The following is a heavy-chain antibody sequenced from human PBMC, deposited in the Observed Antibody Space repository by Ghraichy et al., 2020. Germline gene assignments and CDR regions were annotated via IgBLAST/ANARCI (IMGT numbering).Heavy chain of an antibody. J-gene: IGHJ2*01. V-gene: IGHV3-7*01. CDR1: GFTFSSYW. CDR3: ARGKWGFDFWSGYPNWYFDL. CDR2: IKQDGSEK. Sequence: GGSLRLSCAASGFTFSSYWMSWVRQAPGKGLEWVANIKQDGSEKYYVDSVKGRFTISRDNAKNSLYLQMNSLRAEDTAVYNCARGKWGFDFWSGYPNWYFDLWGRGTLVTVSS. D-gene: IGHD3-3*01.